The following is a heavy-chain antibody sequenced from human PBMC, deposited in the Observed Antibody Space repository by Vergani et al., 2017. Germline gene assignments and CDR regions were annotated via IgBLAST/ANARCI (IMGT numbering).Heavy chain of an antibody. CDR3: AKEDRLSNYAYDY. J-gene: IGHJ4*02. D-gene: IGHD4-11*01. Sequence: QVQLVESGGGVVQPGRSLRLSCAASGFTFSNYGMHWVRQAPGKGLEWVAVIWYDGSNKYYADSVKGRFTISRDNSKNTLYLQMNSLRAEDTAVFYCAKEDRLSNYAYDYWGQGTLVTVSS. CDR2: IWYDGSNK. CDR1: GFTFSNYG. V-gene: IGHV3-33*06.